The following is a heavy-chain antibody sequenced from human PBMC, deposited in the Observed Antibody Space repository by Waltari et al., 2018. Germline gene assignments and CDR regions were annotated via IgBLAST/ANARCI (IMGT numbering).Heavy chain of an antibody. CDR2: IRGSGLNT. D-gene: IGHD6-19*01. Sequence: EVQLLESGGGLVQPGGSLRLSCAASGFSFSTYAMCWVRQAPGKGLEWVSAIRGSGLNTYYAGSVRGRFTISRDNSWNMWYLHMNSLRAEDTAVFYCAKSRGDSSGWFDYYYGMDVWGHGTTVTVSS. CDR3: AKSRGDSSGWFDYYYGMDV. J-gene: IGHJ6*02. CDR1: GFSFSTYA. V-gene: IGHV3-23*01.